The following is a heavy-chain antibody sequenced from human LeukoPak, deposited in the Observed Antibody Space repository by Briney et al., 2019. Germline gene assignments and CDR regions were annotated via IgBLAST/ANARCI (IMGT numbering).Heavy chain of an antibody. CDR1: GFTFSSYW. CDR2: INSDGSST. Sequence: GGPLRLSCAASGFTFSSYWMHWVRHAPGKGLVWVSRINSDGSSTSYADSVKDRFTISRDNAKNSLYLQMNSLRAEDTAVYYCARAPGYRGFLDYWGQGSLVTVSS. J-gene: IGHJ4*02. CDR3: ARAPGYRGFLDY. D-gene: IGHD5-18*01. V-gene: IGHV3-74*01.